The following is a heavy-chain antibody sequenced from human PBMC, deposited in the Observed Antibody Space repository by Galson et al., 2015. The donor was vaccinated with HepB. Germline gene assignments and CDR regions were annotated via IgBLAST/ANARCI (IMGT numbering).Heavy chain of an antibody. D-gene: IGHD6-19*01. CDR2: IYSGGST. V-gene: IGHV3-66*01. J-gene: IGHJ4*02. CDR3: ARSPQYSSGWYGAGVYFDY. CDR1: GFTVSSNY. Sequence: SLRLSCAASGFTVSSNYMSWVRQAPGKGLEWVSVIYSGGSTYYADSVKGRFTISRDNSKNTLYLQMNSLRAEDTAVYYCARSPQYSSGWYGAGVYFDYWGQGTLVTVSS.